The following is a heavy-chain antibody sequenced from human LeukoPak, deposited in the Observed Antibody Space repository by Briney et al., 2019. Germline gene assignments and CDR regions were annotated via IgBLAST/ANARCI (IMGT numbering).Heavy chain of an antibody. J-gene: IGHJ4*02. CDR2: INHSGST. Sequence: SETLSLTCAVYGGSFSGYYWSWIRQPPGKGLEWIGEINHSGSTNYNPSLKSRVTISVDTSKNQFSLKLSSVTAAETAVYYCARGYRAIGITGTTAFVYWGQGTLVTVSS. CDR3: ARGYRAIGITGTTAFVY. V-gene: IGHV4-34*01. CDR1: GGSFSGYY. D-gene: IGHD1-7*01.